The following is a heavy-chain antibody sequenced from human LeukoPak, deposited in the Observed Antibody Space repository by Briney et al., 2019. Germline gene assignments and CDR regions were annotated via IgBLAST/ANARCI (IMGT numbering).Heavy chain of an antibody. CDR1: GGSISSGGYY. D-gene: IGHD3-10*01. CDR2: IYYSGST. Sequence: PSETLSLTCTVSGGSISSGGYYWSWIRQHPGKGLEWIGYIYYSGSTYYNPSLKSRVAISVDTSKNQFSLKLSSVTAADTAVYYCARGLYYGSGSYYYFDYWGQGTLVTVSS. V-gene: IGHV4-31*03. CDR3: ARGLYYGSGSYYYFDY. J-gene: IGHJ4*02.